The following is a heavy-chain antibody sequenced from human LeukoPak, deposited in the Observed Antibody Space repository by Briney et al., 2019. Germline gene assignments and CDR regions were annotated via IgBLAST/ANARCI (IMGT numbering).Heavy chain of an antibody. D-gene: IGHD3-22*01. Sequence: SETLSLTCTVSGGSISSSSYYWGWIRQPPGKGLEWIGSIYYSGSTYYNPSLKSRVTMSADTSKNQLSLKLSSVTAADTAVYYCARPYYYDSRIDPWGQGILVTVSS. CDR1: GGSISSSSYY. J-gene: IGHJ5*02. V-gene: IGHV4-39*07. CDR3: ARPYYYDSRIDP. CDR2: IYYSGST.